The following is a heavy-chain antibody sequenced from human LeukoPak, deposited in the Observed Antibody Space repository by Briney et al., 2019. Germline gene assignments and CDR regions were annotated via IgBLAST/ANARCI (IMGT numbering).Heavy chain of an antibody. D-gene: IGHD5-18*01. V-gene: IGHV4-59*08. CDR2: IYYSGST. CDR3: ARLGRGDTAMVANFDY. CDR1: GGSISSYY. Sequence: SETLSLTCTVSGGSISSYYWSWIRQPPGKGLEWIGYIYYSGSTNYNPSLKSRVTISEDTSKNQFSLKLSSVTAADTAVYYCARLGRGDTAMVANFDYWGQGTLVTVSS. J-gene: IGHJ4*02.